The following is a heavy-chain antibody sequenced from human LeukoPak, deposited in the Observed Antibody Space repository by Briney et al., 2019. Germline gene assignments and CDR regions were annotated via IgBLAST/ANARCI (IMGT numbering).Heavy chain of an antibody. CDR3: ARGTVLLWFGRESLCGMDV. CDR1: SGSFSGYY. D-gene: IGHD3-10*01. V-gene: IGHV4-34*01. Sequence: SETLSLTCAVYSGSFSGYYWSWIRQPPGKGLEWIGEINHSGSTNYNPSLKSRVTISVDTSKNQFSLKLSSVTAADTAVYYCARGTVLLWFGRESLCGMDVWGQGTTVTVSS. CDR2: INHSGST. J-gene: IGHJ6*02.